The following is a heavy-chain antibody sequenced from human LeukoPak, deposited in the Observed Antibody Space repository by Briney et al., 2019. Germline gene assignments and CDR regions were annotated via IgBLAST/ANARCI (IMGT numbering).Heavy chain of an antibody. J-gene: IGHJ4*02. V-gene: IGHV1-69*04. CDR2: IIPILGMA. CDR3: ARWTTTYLDY. Sequence: ASVKVSCKASGGTFSSYVISWVRQAPGQGLEWMGRIIPILGMANFAQKFQGRVTMTTDTSTITVYMELSSLRSEDTAVYYCARWTTTYLDYWGQGTLVTVSS. D-gene: IGHD4-11*01. CDR1: GGTFSSYV.